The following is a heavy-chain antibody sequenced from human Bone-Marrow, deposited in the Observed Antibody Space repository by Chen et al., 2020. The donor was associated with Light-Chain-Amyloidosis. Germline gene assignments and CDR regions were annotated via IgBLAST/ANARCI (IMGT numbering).Heavy chain of an antibody. CDR1: GFTFSDFY. CDR2: ISSSSSAI. D-gene: IGHD2-21*01. Sequence: QVQLVESGGGLVKPGGSLRLSCAASGFTFSDFYMSWIRQAPGKGLEWISYISSSSSAIYYADSVKGRFTISRDNAENSVYLQMDRLRAEDTAVYYCARGPSEVEWGVVKSAFAFDFWGQGTMVTVSS. J-gene: IGHJ3*01. CDR3: ARGPSEVEWGVVKSAFAFDF. V-gene: IGHV3-11*01.